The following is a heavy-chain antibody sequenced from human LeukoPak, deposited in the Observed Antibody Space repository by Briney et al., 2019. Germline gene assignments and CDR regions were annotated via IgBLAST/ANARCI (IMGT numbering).Heavy chain of an antibody. J-gene: IGHJ4*01. CDR3: ARGRRVWGTLGCFDY. Sequence: GASVKVSCKASGYTFTSYYVHWVRQAPGQGLEWMGIINPSGGSTSYAQKFQGRVTMTRDTSTSTVYMELSSLRSEDTAVYYCARGRRVWGTLGCFDYWGQGTLVTVSS. V-gene: IGHV1-46*01. D-gene: IGHD3-16*01. CDR2: INPSGGST. CDR1: GYTFTSYY.